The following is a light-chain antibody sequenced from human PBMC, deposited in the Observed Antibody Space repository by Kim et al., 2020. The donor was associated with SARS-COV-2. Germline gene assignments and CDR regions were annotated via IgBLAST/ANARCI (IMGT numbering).Light chain of an antibody. V-gene: IGLV3-21*04. J-gene: IGLJ1*01. CDR1: NIGSKS. Sequence: SYELTQPPSVSVAPGKTASITCGGNNIGSKSVHWYQQKPGQAPVLVIYYDSDRPSGIPERFSGSNSGNTATLTISRVEAGDEADYYCQVWDSSSDHLYVFGTGTKVHRP. CDR2: YDS. CDR3: QVWDSSSDHLYV.